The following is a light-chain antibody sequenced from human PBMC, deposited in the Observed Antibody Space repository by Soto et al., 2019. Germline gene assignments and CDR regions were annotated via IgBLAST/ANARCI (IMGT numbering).Light chain of an antibody. J-gene: IGLJ1*01. V-gene: IGLV2-18*02. Sequence: SALTQLLSVSGTHGQSGTISCTGTSSDVGSYNRVSVYQQLPGKAPRLIIYEVRNRPSALSNRCSGSKSDNTASLCISGLQAEDGADYSVSSYASSTNPYGFGTGTKVTVL. CDR1: SSDVGSYNR. CDR2: EVR. CDR3: SSYASSTNPYG.